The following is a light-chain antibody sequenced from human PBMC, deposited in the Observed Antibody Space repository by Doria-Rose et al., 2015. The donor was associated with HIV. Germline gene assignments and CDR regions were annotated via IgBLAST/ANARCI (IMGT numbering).Light chain of an antibody. CDR1: SSKIGDNY. CDR3: ATWDSSLSVWV. Sequence: AAPGQKVTISCSGSSSKIGDNYVSWYQKLPGTAPKLLIFDNNKRPSGIPDRFSGSKSGTSATLGITGLQTGDEADYYCATWDSSLSVWVFGGGTKLTVL. CDR2: DNN. V-gene: IGLV1-51*01. J-gene: IGLJ3*02.